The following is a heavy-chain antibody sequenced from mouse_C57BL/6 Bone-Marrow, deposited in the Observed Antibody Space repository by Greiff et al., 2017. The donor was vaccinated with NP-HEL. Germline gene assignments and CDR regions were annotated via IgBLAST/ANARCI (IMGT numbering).Heavy chain of an antibody. J-gene: IGHJ3*01. CDR3: TRDGIYYAWFAY. CDR1: GFTFSSYA. D-gene: IGHD1-1*01. V-gene: IGHV5-9-1*02. CDR2: ISSGGDYI. Sequence: EVKVVESGEGLVKPGGSLKLSCAASGFTFSSYAMSWVRQTPEKRLEWVAYISSGGDYIYYADTVKGRFTISRDNARNTLYLQMSSLKSEDTAMYYCTRDGIYYAWFAYWGQGTLVTVSA.